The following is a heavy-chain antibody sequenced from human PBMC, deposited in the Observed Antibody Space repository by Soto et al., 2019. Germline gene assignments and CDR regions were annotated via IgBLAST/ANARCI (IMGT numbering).Heavy chain of an antibody. Sequence: EVQLVESGGGLVQPGGSLRLSCAASGFTFSSYAMHWVRQAPGKGLEYVSAISSNGGSTYYANSVKGRFTISRDNSKNTLDLQMGSLRAEDMAVYYCAREGEVATTDYWGQGTLVTVSS. V-gene: IGHV3-64*01. D-gene: IGHD5-12*01. CDR1: GFTFSSYA. J-gene: IGHJ4*02. CDR2: ISSNGGST. CDR3: AREGEVATTDY.